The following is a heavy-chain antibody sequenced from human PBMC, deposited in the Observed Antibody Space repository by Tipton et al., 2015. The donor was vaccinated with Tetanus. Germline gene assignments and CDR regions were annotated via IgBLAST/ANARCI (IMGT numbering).Heavy chain of an antibody. J-gene: IGHJ6*02. CDR3: ARGRLGGTLGYYYYGMDV. Sequence: QSGAEVKQPGASVRVSCKASGGIISSYAISWVRQAPGQGLEWMGGVIPVLGTTNSAQKFQGRVTITADASASTAYMELSGLRSEDTAIYYCARGRLGGTLGYYYYGMDVWGQGTKVIVSS. V-gene: IGHV1-69*13. CDR1: GGIISSYA. CDR2: VIPVLGTT. D-gene: IGHD1-7*01.